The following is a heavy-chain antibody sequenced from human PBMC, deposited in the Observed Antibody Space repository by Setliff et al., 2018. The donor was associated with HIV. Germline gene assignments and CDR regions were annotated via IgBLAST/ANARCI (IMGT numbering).Heavy chain of an antibody. CDR3: ARLGRGTYYYDSSGYLYAFDI. D-gene: IGHD3-22*01. V-gene: IGHV4-61*05. Sequence: SETLSLTCSVSGGSISSSSYYWSWIRQPPGKGLEWIGYIYYSGSTNYNPSLKSRVTISVDTSKNQFSLKLSSVTAADTAVYYCARLGRGTYYYDSSGYLYAFDIWGQGTRVTVSS. J-gene: IGHJ3*02. CDR1: GGSISSSSYY. CDR2: IYYSGST.